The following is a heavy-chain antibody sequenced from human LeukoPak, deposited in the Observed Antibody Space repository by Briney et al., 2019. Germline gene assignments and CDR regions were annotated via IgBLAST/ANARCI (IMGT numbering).Heavy chain of an antibody. V-gene: IGHV4-31*03. J-gene: IGHJ5*02. CDR3: ARTMPISGPNWFDP. CDR2: IYYSGST. CDR1: GGSISSGGYY. Sequence: SETLSLTCTVSGGSISSGGYYWSWIRQHPGKGLEWLGYIYYSGSTYYNPSLKSRVTISVDTSKNQFSLKLSSVTAADTAVYYCARTMPISGPNWFDPWGQGTLVTVSS. D-gene: IGHD3-3*01.